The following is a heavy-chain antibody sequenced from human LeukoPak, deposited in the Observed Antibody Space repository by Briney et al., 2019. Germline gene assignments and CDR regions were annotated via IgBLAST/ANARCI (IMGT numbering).Heavy chain of an antibody. CDR3: AKEGNYDDFWSGRFTGGYYFDY. J-gene: IGHJ4*02. CDR2: ISGSGGST. Sequence: PGGSLRLSCAASGFTFSSYAMSWVRQAPGKGLEWVSAISGSGGSTYYADSVKGRFTISRDNSKNTLYLQMNNLRAEDTAVYYCAKEGNYDDFWSGRFTGGYYFDYWGQGTLVIVSS. CDR1: GFTFSSYA. V-gene: IGHV3-23*01. D-gene: IGHD3-3*01.